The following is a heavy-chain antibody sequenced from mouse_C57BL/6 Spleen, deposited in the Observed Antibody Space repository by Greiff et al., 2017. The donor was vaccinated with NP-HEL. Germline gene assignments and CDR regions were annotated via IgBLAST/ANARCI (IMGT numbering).Heavy chain of an antibody. J-gene: IGHJ2*01. CDR2: ILPGRGST. Sequence: QVQLQQSGAELMKPGASVKLSCKATGYTFTGYWIEWVKQRPGHGLEWIGEILPGRGSTNYNEKFKGKATFTADTSSNTAYMQLSSLTTEDSAIYYCARRQLRLQGRVYYFDYWGQGTTLTVSS. V-gene: IGHV1-9*01. CDR1: GYTFTGYW. CDR3: ARRQLRLQGRVYYFDY. D-gene: IGHD3-2*02.